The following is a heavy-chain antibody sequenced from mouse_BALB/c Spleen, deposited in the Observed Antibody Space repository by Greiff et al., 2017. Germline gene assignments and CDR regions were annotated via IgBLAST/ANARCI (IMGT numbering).Heavy chain of an antibody. Sequence: VQLQQSGAELAKPGASVKMSCKASGYTFTSYWMHWVKQRPGQGLEWIGYINPCTGYTEYTQKFKDKATLTADKSSSTAYLQLSSLTSEDAAVYYCARWGDYDDYWGQGTTLTVSS. V-gene: IGHV1-7*01. CDR2: INPCTGYT. J-gene: IGHJ2*01. CDR1: GYTFTSYW. D-gene: IGHD2-4*01. CDR3: ARWGDYDDY.